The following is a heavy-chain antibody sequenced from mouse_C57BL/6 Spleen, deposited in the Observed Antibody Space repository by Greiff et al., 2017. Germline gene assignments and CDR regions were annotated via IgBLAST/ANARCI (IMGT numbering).Heavy chain of an antibody. D-gene: IGHD2-5*01. CDR3: ALYYSNYLCAY. V-gene: IGHV1-4*01. Sequence: QVQLQQSGAELARPGASVKMSCKASGYTFTSYTMHWVKQRPGQGLEWIGYINPSSGYTKYNQKFKDKATLTADKSSSTAYMQLSSLTSEDSAVYYCALYYSNYLCAYWGQGTLVTVSA. J-gene: IGHJ3*01. CDR1: GYTFTSYT. CDR2: INPSSGYT.